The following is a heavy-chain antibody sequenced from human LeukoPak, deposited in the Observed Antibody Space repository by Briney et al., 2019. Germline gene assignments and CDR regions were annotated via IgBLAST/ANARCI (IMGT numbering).Heavy chain of an antibody. CDR1: GYSISSGYY. Sequence: PSETLSLTCAVSGYSISSGYYWTWIRQPPGKGLEWIGSMYHSGSTYYNPSLNSRVTISVDTSKKQFSLKLSSVTAADTAVYYCARGPITIVRGVLPALYWFDPWGQGTLVTVSS. D-gene: IGHD3-10*01. J-gene: IGHJ5*02. CDR2: MYHSGST. CDR3: ARGPITIVRGVLPALYWFDP. V-gene: IGHV4-38-2*01.